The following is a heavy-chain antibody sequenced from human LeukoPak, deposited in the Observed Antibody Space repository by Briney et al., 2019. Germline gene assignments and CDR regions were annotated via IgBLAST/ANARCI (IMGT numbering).Heavy chain of an antibody. Sequence: QTLSLTCAISGDSVSSNSADWNWIRQSPSRGLEWLGKTYYRSKWYNDYAVSVKSRITINPDTSKNHFSLQLNSVTPENTAVYYCARSGYSSSEGAMDVWGQGTTVTVSS. V-gene: IGHV6-1*01. J-gene: IGHJ6*02. CDR2: TYYRSKWYN. CDR1: GDSVSSNSAD. D-gene: IGHD6-13*01. CDR3: ARSGYSSSEGAMDV.